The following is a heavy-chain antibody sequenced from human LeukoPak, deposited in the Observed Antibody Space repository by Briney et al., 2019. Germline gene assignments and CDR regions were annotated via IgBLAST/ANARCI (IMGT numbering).Heavy chain of an antibody. CDR2: IRYDGSNK. J-gene: IGHJ3*02. V-gene: IGHV3-30*02. Sequence: GGSLRLSCAASGFTFSSYGMHWVRQAPGKGLEWVAFIRYDGSNKYCADSVKGRFTISRDNSKNTLYLQMDSLRAEDTAVYYCAKDNGSNWGLNDAFDIWGQGTMVTVSS. CDR3: AKDNGSNWGLNDAFDI. D-gene: IGHD7-27*01. CDR1: GFTFSSYG.